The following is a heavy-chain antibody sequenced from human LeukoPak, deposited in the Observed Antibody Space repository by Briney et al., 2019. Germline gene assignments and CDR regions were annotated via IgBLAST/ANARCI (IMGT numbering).Heavy chain of an antibody. V-gene: IGHV3-48*01. J-gene: IGHJ4*02. CDR2: ISSSGSTK. CDR1: GITFSSYS. CDR3: ARGGLSIMGY. Sequence: GGSLRLSCGASGITFSSYSMNWVRQVPGKGLEWVSYISSSGSTKYYADSVKGRFTISRDNARNSLYLQMNSLRAEDTAVYFCARGGLSIMGYWGQGTLVTVSS. D-gene: IGHD3-16*01.